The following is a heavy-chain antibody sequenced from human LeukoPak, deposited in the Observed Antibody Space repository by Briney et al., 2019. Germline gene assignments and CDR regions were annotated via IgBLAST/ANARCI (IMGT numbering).Heavy chain of an antibody. CDR3: ARDNTYMFDY. V-gene: IGHV3-74*01. Sequence: GGSLRLSCAASGFSFSSYWMNWVRQAPGKGLVWVAHINTDGRTTTYADSVKGRFTVARDNAKNTLYLEMNRLRAEDTAVYYCARDNTYMFDYWGQGTQVTVSS. CDR1: GFSFSSYW. CDR2: INTDGRTT. D-gene: IGHD2-2*02. J-gene: IGHJ4*02.